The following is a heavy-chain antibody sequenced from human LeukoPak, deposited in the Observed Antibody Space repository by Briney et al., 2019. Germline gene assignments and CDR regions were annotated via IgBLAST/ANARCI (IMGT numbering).Heavy chain of an antibody. CDR1: GYTFTTYY. V-gene: IGHV1-46*01. CDR2: INPVGGST. CDR3: ARNVGLGFDY. Sequence: ASVKVSCKASGYTFTTYYIHWVRQAPGQGLEWMGFINPVGGSTSYAQKFQGRLTMTRDTSTSAVYMELSSLRSEDTAMYYCARNVGLGFDYWGQGTLVTVSS. J-gene: IGHJ4*02. D-gene: IGHD1-1*01.